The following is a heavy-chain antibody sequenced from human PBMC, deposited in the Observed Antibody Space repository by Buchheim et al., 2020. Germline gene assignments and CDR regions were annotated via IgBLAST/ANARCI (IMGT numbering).Heavy chain of an antibody. V-gene: IGHV3-9*01. Sequence: EVQLVESGGALVQPGRSLRLSCTASGFSFSDYAVHWVRQGPGQGLEYIAGINSNSGITYYADSMKGRFAISRDKAKNSLHLEMNSLRPEDTALYFCVKSLYGDHGGGFDSWGQGTL. CDR1: GFSFSDYA. J-gene: IGHJ4*02. CDR3: VKSLYGDHGGGFDS. CDR2: INSNSGIT. D-gene: IGHD4-17*01.